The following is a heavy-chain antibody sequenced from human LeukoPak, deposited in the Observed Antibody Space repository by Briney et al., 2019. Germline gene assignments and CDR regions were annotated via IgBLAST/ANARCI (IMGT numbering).Heavy chain of an antibody. CDR1: GFTFSSYS. CDR2: ISGSGGST. CDR3: AKGAGSYYQRQYYYYGMDV. Sequence: PGGSLRLSCAASGFTFSSYSMNWVRQAPGKGLEWVSAISGSGGSTYYADSVKGRFTIPRDNSKNTLYLQMNSLRAEDTAVYYCAKGAGSYYQRQYYYYGMDVWGQGTTVTVSS. V-gene: IGHV3-23*01. J-gene: IGHJ6*02. D-gene: IGHD3-10*01.